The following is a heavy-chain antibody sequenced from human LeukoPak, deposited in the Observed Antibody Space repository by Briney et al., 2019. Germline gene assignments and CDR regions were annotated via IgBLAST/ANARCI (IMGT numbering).Heavy chain of an antibody. V-gene: IGHV3-33*01. Sequence: GGSLRLSCAASGFTFSSYGMHWVRQAPGKGLECVAVIWYDGSNKYYADSVKGRFTISRDNSKNTLYLQMNSLRAEDTAVYYCARGSGYYRLFDYWGQGTLVTVSS. D-gene: IGHD3-22*01. CDR1: GFTFSSYG. CDR3: ARGSGYYRLFDY. J-gene: IGHJ4*02. CDR2: IWYDGSNK.